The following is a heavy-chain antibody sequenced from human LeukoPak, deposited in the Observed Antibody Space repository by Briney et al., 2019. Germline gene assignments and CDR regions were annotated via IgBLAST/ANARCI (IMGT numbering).Heavy chain of an antibody. J-gene: IGHJ4*02. CDR2: INPSGGST. D-gene: IGHD4-17*01. V-gene: IGHV1-46*01. Sequence: GASVKVSCKASGYTFTSYYMHWVRQAPGQGLEWMGIINPSGGSTSCAQKFQGRVTITADESTSTAYMDLSSLRSEDTAVYYCARLTIGDYGDRESGFDYWGQGTLVTVSS. CDR1: GYTFTSYY. CDR3: ARLTIGDYGDRESGFDY.